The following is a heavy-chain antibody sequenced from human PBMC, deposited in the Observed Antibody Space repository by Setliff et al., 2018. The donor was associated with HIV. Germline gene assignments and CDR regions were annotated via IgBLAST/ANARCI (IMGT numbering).Heavy chain of an antibody. Sequence: PGGSLRLSCAASGFPFSDYGMHWVRQAPGKGLEWVAFIRYDGSNKYYADSVKGRFTISRDNSKNTLYLQMNSLRAEDTAVYYCAKIQNPQGYYYDSSGYYPHPGSPDYWGQGTLVTVSS. CDR2: IRYDGSNK. CDR3: AKIQNPQGYYYDSSGYYPHPGSPDY. D-gene: IGHD3-22*01. V-gene: IGHV3-30*02. CDR1: GFPFSDYG. J-gene: IGHJ4*02.